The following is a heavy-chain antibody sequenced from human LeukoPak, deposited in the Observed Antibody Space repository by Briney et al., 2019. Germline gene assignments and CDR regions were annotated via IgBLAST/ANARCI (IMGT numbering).Heavy chain of an antibody. CDR2: ISSSSSYI. CDR3: ARELGMTTVTMGGGALDI. V-gene: IGHV3-21*01. J-gene: IGHJ3*02. D-gene: IGHD4-17*01. CDR1: GFTFSSYS. Sequence: PGGSLRLACAASGFTFSSYSMNWVSQAPGKGLERVSSISSSSSYIYYADSVKGRFTISRDNAKNSLYLQMNSLRAEDTAVYYCARELGMTTVTMGGGALDIWGQGTMVTVSS.